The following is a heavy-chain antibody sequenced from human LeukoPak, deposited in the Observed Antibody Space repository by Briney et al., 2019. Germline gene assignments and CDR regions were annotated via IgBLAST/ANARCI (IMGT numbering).Heavy chain of an antibody. CDR1: GFTVGTNY. CDR3: AGVERVYSFSNPLDY. D-gene: IGHD5-18*01. Sequence: GGSLRLSCAASGFTVGTNYMSWVRQAPGKGLEWVSVIYTGGSTYYADSVQGRFTISRDNSKNTLFPQMNSLRVDDTAVYYCAGVERVYSFSNPLDYWGQGTLVTVSS. V-gene: IGHV3-53*01. CDR2: IYTGGST. J-gene: IGHJ4*02.